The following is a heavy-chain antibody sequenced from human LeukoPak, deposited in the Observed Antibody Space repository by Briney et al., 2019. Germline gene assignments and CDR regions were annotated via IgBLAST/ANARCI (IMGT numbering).Heavy chain of an antibody. CDR3: ARAQVTRYSSGWYVAY. Sequence: GGSLRLSCAASGFTFSSYAMSWVRQAPGKGLEWVSAISGSGGSTYYADSVKGRFTISRDNSKNTLYLQMNSLRAEDTAVYYCARAQVTRYSSGWYVAYWGQGTLVTVSS. J-gene: IGHJ4*02. CDR1: GFTFSSYA. CDR2: ISGSGGST. D-gene: IGHD6-19*01. V-gene: IGHV3-23*01.